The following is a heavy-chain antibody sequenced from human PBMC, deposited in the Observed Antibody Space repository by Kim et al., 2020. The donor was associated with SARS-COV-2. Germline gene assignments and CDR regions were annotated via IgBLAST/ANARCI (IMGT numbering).Heavy chain of an antibody. CDR3: ATSPSDTYGVDV. Sequence: SETLSLTCTVSGGSITNYYWTWIRQPPGKGLECIGYIYYSGNTNYNPSNYNPSLKSRATISVDTPKNQFSLKLTSLTAADTAVYYCATSPSDTYGVDVWG. CDR1: GGSITNYY. CDR2: IYYSGNTNYNPS. V-gene: IGHV4-59*01. J-gene: IGHJ6*01. D-gene: IGHD3-22*01.